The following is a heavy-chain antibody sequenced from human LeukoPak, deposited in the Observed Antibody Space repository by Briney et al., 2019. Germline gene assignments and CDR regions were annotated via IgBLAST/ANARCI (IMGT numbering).Heavy chain of an antibody. CDR1: GYDFATYW. V-gene: IGHV5-51*01. CDR3: ARLPQDYYYHGMDV. Sequence: GESLKISCQGSGYDFATYWIGWVRQMPGKGLEWMGRIYPGDSDTKYSPSFQGQVTISADKSIGSAYLQWSSLKSSYTAMYYCARLPQDYYYHGMDVWGQGTTVSVS. CDR2: IYPGDSDT. J-gene: IGHJ6*02.